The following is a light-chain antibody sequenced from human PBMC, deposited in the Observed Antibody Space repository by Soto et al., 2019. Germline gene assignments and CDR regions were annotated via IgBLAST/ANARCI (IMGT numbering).Light chain of an antibody. J-gene: IGKJ5*01. CDR2: GAS. Sequence: EIVLTQSPGTLSLSPGERATLSCRASQSVSSSYFAWYQQKPGQAPRLLIYGASSRATGIPDRFSGSGSGTDFTLTISRLEPEDFAVYYCQQYCSSPPSTFGQGTRLEI. V-gene: IGKV3-20*01. CDR1: QSVSSSY. CDR3: QQYCSSPPST.